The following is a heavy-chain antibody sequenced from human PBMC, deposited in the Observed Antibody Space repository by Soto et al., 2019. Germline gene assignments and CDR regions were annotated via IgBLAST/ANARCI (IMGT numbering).Heavy chain of an antibody. Sequence: SVKVSCKASGVTFSSYTISWVRQAPGQGLEWMGRIIPILGIANYAQKFQGRVTITADKSTSTAYMELSSLRSEDTAVYYCAREEYYYGSGAFFDYWGQGTLVTVSS. CDR2: IIPILGIA. CDR3: AREEYYYGSGAFFDY. V-gene: IGHV1-69*04. CDR1: GVTFSSYT. D-gene: IGHD3-10*01. J-gene: IGHJ4*02.